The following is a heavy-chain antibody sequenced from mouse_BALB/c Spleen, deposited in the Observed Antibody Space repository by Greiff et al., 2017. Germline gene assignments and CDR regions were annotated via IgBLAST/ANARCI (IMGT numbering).Heavy chain of an antibody. D-gene: IGHD1-2*01. CDR1: GFTFSSFG. J-gene: IGHJ1*01. CDR3: ASLPVYGLHFDV. Sequence: DVKLQESGGGLVQPGGSRKLSCAASGFTFSSFGMHWVRQAPEKVLEWVAYISSGSSTIYYADTVKGRFTISRDNPKNTLFLQMTSLRSEDTAMYYCASLPVYGLHFDVWGAGTTVTVSS. CDR2: ISSGSSTI. V-gene: IGHV5-17*02.